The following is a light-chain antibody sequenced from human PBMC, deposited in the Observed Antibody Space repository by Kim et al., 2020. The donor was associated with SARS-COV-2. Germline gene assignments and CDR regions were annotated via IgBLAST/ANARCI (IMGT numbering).Light chain of an antibody. CDR3: AAWDDSLNGRGV. Sequence: QRVTISCSGSSSNIGSNTVSWYQQFPGTAPKLLIYSDNQRPSGVPDRFSASKSGSSASLAISGLQSDDEAEYYCAAWDDSLNGRGVFGGGTQLTVL. J-gene: IGLJ3*02. CDR2: SDN. V-gene: IGLV1-44*01. CDR1: SSNIGSNT.